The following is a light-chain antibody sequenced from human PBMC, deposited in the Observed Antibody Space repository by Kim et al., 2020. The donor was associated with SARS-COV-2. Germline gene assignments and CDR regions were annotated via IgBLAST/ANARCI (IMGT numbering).Light chain of an antibody. CDR1: SRDVGGYDY. V-gene: IGLV2-14*03. CDR2: DVR. Sequence: QSITISCTGTSRDVGGYDYVSWYQQHPGKAPKLMIYDVRNRPSGVSNRFSGSKSGHTASLTISGLQVEDEADYYCSSYTSSSSLEVFGGGTQLTVL. CDR3: SSYTSSSSLEV. J-gene: IGLJ2*01.